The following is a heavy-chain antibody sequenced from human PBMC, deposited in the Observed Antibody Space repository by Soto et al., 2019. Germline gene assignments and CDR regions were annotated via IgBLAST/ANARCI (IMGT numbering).Heavy chain of an antibody. D-gene: IGHD6-13*01. V-gene: IGHV1-69*01. CDR2: IIPIFGTA. CDR3: ARGARYSSWPYDY. J-gene: IGHJ4*02. Sequence: QVQLVQSGAEVKKPGSSVKVSCKASGGTFSSYAISWVRQAPGQGLEWMGGIIPIFGTANYAQKFQGRVTIAADESASTAYMGLRTVRSEDTAVDYCARGARYSSWPYDYWGQGTLVTVSS. CDR1: GGTFSSYA.